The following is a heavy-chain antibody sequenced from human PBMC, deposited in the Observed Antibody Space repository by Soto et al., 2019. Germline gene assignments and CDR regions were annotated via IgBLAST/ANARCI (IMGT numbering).Heavy chain of an antibody. V-gene: IGHV1-18*01. D-gene: IGHD3-22*01. J-gene: IGHJ4*02. Sequence: QVQLVQSGTEVKKPGASMKVSCKASGYTFATSGISWVRQAPGQGLEWMGWISAYNGNTNYEQKLQDRVTMTTDTSTSTAYLELRSLRSDDTAVYYCARAGHYYDSSGYANWGQGTLVTVSS. CDR2: ISAYNGNT. CDR3: ARAGHYYDSSGYAN. CDR1: GYTFATSG.